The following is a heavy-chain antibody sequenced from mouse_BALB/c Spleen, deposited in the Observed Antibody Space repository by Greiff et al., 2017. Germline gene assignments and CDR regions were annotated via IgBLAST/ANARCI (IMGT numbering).Heavy chain of an antibody. V-gene: IGHV5-6-3*01. CDR1: GFTFSSYG. D-gene: IGHD3-1*01. Sequence: DVHLVESGGGLVQPGGSLKLSCAASGFTFSSYGMSWVRQTPDKRLELVATINSNGGSTYYPDSVKGRFTISRDNAKNTLYLQMSSLKSEDTAMYYCAREGLTSWFAYWGQGTLVTVSA. CDR3: AREGLTSWFAY. CDR2: INSNGGST. J-gene: IGHJ3*01.